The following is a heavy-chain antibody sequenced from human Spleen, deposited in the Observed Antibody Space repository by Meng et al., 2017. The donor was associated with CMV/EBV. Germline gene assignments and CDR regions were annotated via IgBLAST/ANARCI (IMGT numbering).Heavy chain of an antibody. J-gene: IGHJ6*02. V-gene: IGHV3-48*03. CDR3: VRGINSYYSPYGMDV. D-gene: IGHD5-24*01. CDR1: GFTFRTYE. Sequence: GESLKISCAASGFTFRTYEMNWVRQAPGKGLEWVSYISNSGALMYYADSVKGRCTISRDNARNSLYLQMNSLTAEDTAFYYCVRGINSYYSPYGMDVWGQGTTVTVSS. CDR2: ISNSGALM.